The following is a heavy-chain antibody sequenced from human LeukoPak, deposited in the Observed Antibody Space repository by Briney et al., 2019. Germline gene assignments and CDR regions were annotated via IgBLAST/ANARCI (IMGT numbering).Heavy chain of an antibody. Sequence: PGGSLRLSCAASGFTFSSYAMSWVRQAPGKGLEWVSVIYSGGSTYYADSVKGRFTISRDNSKNTLYLQMNSLRAEDTAVYYCARDLSDYYDSSGYSDYWGQGTLVTVSS. J-gene: IGHJ4*02. CDR3: ARDLSDYYDSSGYSDY. CDR2: IYSGGST. D-gene: IGHD3-22*01. V-gene: IGHV3-53*01. CDR1: GFTFSSYA.